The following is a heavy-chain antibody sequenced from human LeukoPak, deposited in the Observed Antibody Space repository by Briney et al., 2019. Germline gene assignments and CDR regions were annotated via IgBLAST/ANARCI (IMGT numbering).Heavy chain of an antibody. V-gene: IGHV3-11*01. CDR1: GFTFSDFH. CDR2: ISGSGYAI. Sequence: PGGSLRLSCTASGFTFSDFHMSWIRQAPGKGLEWVSHISGSGYAIHHPGSVKGRFTISRDNAKNSLYLQMNSLRVEDSAVYYCARLSGTYSRGGDHWGEGTLVSVSS. D-gene: IGHD1-26*01. CDR3: ARLSGTYSRGGDH. J-gene: IGHJ4*02.